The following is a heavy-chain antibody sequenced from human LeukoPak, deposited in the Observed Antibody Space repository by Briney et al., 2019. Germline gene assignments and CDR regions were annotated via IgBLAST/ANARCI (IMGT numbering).Heavy chain of an antibody. Sequence: PSETLSLTCTVSGGSISSYYWSWIRQPPGKGLEWIGYIYYSGSTNYNPSLKSRVTISVDTSKNQFSLKLSSVTAADTAVYYCARVRSYCSSTSCYPLFDYWGQGTLVTVSS. D-gene: IGHD2-2*01. V-gene: IGHV4-59*08. J-gene: IGHJ4*02. CDR2: IYYSGST. CDR1: GGSISSYY. CDR3: ARVRSYCSSTSCYPLFDY.